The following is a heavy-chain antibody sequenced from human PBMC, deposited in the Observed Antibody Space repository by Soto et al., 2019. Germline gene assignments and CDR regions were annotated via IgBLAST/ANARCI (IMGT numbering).Heavy chain of an antibody. CDR3: ARDPTDIVVVPAAIAGYYYYSMDV. CDR1: GFTFSSYS. Sequence: PGGSLRLSCAASGFTFSSYSMNWVRQAPGKGLEWVSYISSSSSTIYYADSVKGRFTISRDNAKNSLYLQMNSLRDEDTAVYYCARDPTDIVVVPAAIAGYYYYSMDVWGQGTTVTVSS. J-gene: IGHJ6*02. CDR2: ISSSSSTI. D-gene: IGHD2-2*01. V-gene: IGHV3-48*02.